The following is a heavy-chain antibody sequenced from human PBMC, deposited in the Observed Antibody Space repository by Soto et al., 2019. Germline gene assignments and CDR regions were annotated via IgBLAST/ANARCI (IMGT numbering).Heavy chain of an antibody. Sequence: QVQLQESGPGLVKPSQTLSLTCSVSGGSISSGGYYLSWIRQHPGKGLEWIGYIYYSGSTYYNPSLKSRVTISVDTSKNQFSLKLSSVTAADTAVYYCARDRGYGSGMPDYWGQGTLVTVSS. CDR3: ARDRGYGSGMPDY. CDR1: GGSISSGGYY. V-gene: IGHV4-31*03. J-gene: IGHJ4*02. D-gene: IGHD3-10*01. CDR2: IYYSGST.